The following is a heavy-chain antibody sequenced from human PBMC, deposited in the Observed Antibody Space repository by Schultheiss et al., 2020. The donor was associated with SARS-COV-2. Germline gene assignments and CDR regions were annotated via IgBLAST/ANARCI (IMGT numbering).Heavy chain of an antibody. CDR2: IKDDGSEE. J-gene: IGHJ4*02. CDR3: ARDPAAWDY. D-gene: IGHD6-13*01. CDR1: GFTFSSYA. V-gene: IGHV3-7*03. Sequence: GGSLRLSCAASGFTFSSYAMSWVRQAPGKGLEWVANIKDDGSEEYYVDSVKGRFIISRDNAKNSLYLQMNSLRADDTAVYYCARDPAAWDYWGQGTLVTVSS.